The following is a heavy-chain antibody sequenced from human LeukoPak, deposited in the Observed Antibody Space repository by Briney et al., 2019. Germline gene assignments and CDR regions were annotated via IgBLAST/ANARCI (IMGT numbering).Heavy chain of an antibody. CDR1: GGSISSGGYY. Sequence: PSETLSLTCTVSGGSISSGGYYWSWIRQHPGKGLEWIGYIYYSGSTYYNPSLKSRVTISVDTSKNQFSLKLSSVTAADTAVYYCARGGDGSWFSGTGLYFDYWGQGTLVTVSS. D-gene: IGHD3-10*01. CDR2: IYYSGST. J-gene: IGHJ4*02. V-gene: IGHV4-31*03. CDR3: ARGGDGSWFSGTGLYFDY.